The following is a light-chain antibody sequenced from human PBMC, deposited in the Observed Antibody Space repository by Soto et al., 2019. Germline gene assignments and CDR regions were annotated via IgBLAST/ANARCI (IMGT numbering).Light chain of an antibody. CDR2: EVS. CDR1: GSDVGGYEY. J-gene: IGLJ1*01. V-gene: IGLV2-14*01. CDR3: ASYTSTYTYV. Sequence: QSVLTQPASVSGSPGQSITISCTGTGSDVGGYEYVSWYQQHPGKVPKLMIYEVSDRPSGVSTRFSGSKFGNTASLTISGPQAEDEADYYCASYTSTYTYVFGSGTKVTVL.